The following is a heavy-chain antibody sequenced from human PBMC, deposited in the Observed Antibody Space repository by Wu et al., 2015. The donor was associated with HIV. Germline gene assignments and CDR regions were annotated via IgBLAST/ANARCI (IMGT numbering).Heavy chain of an antibody. D-gene: IGHD3-22*01. CDR2: INPHNGAT. CDR3: ARGLTVIVVPLKY. J-gene: IGHJ4*02. V-gene: IGHV1-2*02. Sequence: VQLVQSGADVKPPGTTMKVSCRISGYTFTAHYIHWVRQAPGQGLEWMGWINPHNGATTYAPKFQGRVTMTRDTSTSTVYMELSWLRSDDTAVYYCARGLTVIVVPLKYWGQGTLVTVSS. CDR1: GYTFTAHY.